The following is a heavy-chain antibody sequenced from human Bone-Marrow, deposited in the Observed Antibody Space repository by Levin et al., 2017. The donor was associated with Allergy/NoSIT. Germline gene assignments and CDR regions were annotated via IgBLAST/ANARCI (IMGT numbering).Heavy chain of an antibody. Sequence: GGSLRLSCAASGFTFSSDVMSWVRQAPGKGLEWVSGISESGGTTYYADAVKGRFTISRDNSKNTLYLEMNSLRAEDTAVYYCAKGSYCSAGTCYARLGNWGQGTLVTVSS. J-gene: IGHJ4*02. D-gene: IGHD2-15*01. CDR1: GFTFSSDV. V-gene: IGHV3-23*01. CDR3: AKGSYCSAGTCYARLGN. CDR2: ISESGGTT.